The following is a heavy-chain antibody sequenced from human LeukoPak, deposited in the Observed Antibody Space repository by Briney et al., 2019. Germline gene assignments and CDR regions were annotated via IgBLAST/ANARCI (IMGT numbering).Heavy chain of an antibody. V-gene: IGHV6-1*01. CDR2: TYYRSKWYN. CDR3: ARDSYYYDSSGPHFDY. CDR1: GDSVSSNSAA. J-gene: IGHJ4*02. D-gene: IGHD3-22*01. Sequence: SQTLSLTCAISGDSVSSNSAAWNWIRQSPSRGLEWLGRTYYRSKWYNDYAISVKSRITINPDTSKNQFSLHLNSMTPEDTAVYYCARDSYYYDSSGPHFDYWGQGTLVTVSS.